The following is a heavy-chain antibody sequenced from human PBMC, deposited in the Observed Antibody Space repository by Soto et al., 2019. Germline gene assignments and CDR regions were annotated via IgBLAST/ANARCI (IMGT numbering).Heavy chain of an antibody. Sequence: XETLSLTCAGDGLPFSGYYWSWIRQPPGKGLEWIGEINHSGSTNYNPSLKSRVTISVDTSKNQFSLKLSSVTAADTAVYYCAGGDPLDNWFDPWGQGALVTVSS. CDR1: GLPFSGYY. V-gene: IGHV4-34*01. CDR2: INHSGST. CDR3: AGGDPLDNWFDP. J-gene: IGHJ5*02.